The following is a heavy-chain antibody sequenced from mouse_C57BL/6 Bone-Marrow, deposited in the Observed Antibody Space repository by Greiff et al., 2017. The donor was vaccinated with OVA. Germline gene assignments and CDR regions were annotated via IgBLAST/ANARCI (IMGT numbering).Heavy chain of an antibody. CDR2: SRNKANDYTT. CDR3: ARDADYYGSPYWYFDV. CDR1: GFTFSDFY. D-gene: IGHD1-1*01. J-gene: IGHJ1*03. Sequence: EVQLVESGGGLVQSGRSLRLSCATSGFTFSDFYMEWVRQAPGKGLEWIAASRNKANDYTTEYSASVKGRFIVSRDTSQSILYLQMNALRAEDTAIYYCARDADYYGSPYWYFDVWGTGTTVTVSS. V-gene: IGHV7-1*01.